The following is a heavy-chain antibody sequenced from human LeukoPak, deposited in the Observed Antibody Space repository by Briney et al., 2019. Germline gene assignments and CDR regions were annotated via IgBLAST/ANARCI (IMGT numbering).Heavy chain of an antibody. CDR1: GFTFSSYA. CDR3: TIRTTVTTPGY. V-gene: IGHV3-15*01. D-gene: IGHD4-17*01. Sequence: GGSLRLSCAASGFTFSSYAMHWVRQAPGKGLEWVGRIKSKTDGGTTDYAAPVKGRFTISRDDSKNTLYLQMNSLKTEDTAVYYCTIRTTVTTPGYWGQGTLVTVSS. J-gene: IGHJ4*02. CDR2: IKSKTDGGTT.